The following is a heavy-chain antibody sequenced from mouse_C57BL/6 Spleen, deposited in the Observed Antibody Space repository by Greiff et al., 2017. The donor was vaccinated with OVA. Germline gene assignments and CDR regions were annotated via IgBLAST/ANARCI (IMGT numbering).Heavy chain of an antibody. Sequence: VKLQESGAELVRPGTSVKVSCKASGYAFTNYLIEWVKQRPGQGLEWIGVINPGSGGTNYNEKFKGKATLTADKSSSTAYMQLSSLTSEDSAVYCCALYSNDLAWFAYWGQGTLVTVSA. J-gene: IGHJ3*01. CDR1: GYAFTNYL. CDR2: INPGSGGT. CDR3: ALYSNDLAWFAY. D-gene: IGHD2-12*01. V-gene: IGHV1-54*01.